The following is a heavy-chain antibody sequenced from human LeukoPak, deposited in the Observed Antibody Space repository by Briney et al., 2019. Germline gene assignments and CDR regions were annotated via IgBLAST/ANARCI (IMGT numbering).Heavy chain of an antibody. CDR2: IYSGGST. D-gene: IGHD6-13*01. V-gene: IGHV3-66*01. J-gene: IGHJ5*02. CDR1: GFTVSSNY. CDR3: AREVTEAAAPNNWFGP. Sequence: GGSLRLSCAASGFTVSSNYMSWVRQAPGKGLEWVSVIYSGGSTYYADSVKGRFTISRDNSKNTLYLQMNSLRAEDTAVYYCAREVTEAAAPNNWFGPWGQGTLVTVSS.